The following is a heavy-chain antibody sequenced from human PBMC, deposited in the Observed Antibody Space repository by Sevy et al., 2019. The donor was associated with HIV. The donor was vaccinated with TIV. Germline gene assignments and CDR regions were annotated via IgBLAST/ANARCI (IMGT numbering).Heavy chain of an antibody. D-gene: IGHD2-8*01. V-gene: IGHV3-23*01. CDR2: FSFGCGRI. J-gene: IGHJ4*02. CDR1: GFTFAKYS. CDR3: AREGCTQPHDY. Sequence: GGSLRLPCAASGFTFAKYSMSWVRQAPGKGLEWVSTFSFGCGRINYADSVKGRFTISRDDSKNTLFLQMNSLRAEDTATYFCAREGCTQPHDYWGQRTLVTVSS.